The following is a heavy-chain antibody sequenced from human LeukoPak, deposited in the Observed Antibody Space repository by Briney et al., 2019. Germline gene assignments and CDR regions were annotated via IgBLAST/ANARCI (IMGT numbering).Heavy chain of an antibody. J-gene: IGHJ4*02. Sequence: KSGGSLRLSCAASGFTFSSYSMNWVRQAPGKRLEWVSSISSSSSYIYYADSVKGRFTISRDNAKNSLYLQMNSLRAEDTAVYYCARDPLPSRRRDGYTQGWGQGTLVTVSS. CDR3: ARDPLPSRRRDGYTQG. CDR2: ISSSSSYI. CDR1: GFTFSSYS. V-gene: IGHV3-21*01. D-gene: IGHD5-12*01.